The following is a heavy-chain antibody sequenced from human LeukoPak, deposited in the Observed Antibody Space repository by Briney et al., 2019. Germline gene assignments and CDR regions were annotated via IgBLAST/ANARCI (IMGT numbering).Heavy chain of an antibody. V-gene: IGHV1-18*01. Sequence: ASLKVSCKTSNYIFTTYGISWVRQAPGQGLEWMGWISVYNGNTNYAQKFQGRVTMTTDTSTSTAYMELTSLRSDDTAVYYCARDTRLGDSSGFSDYWGQGTLVTVSS. D-gene: IGHD3-22*01. J-gene: IGHJ4*02. CDR3: ARDTRLGDSSGFSDY. CDR1: NYIFTTYG. CDR2: ISVYNGNT.